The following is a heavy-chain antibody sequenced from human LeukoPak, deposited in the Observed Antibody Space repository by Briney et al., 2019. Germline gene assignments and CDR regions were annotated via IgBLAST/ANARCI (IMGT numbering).Heavy chain of an antibody. CDR2: IQSDGGNQ. D-gene: IGHD3-16*01. J-gene: IGHJ4*02. V-gene: IGHV3-30*02. Sequence: PVGSLRLSCTASGFSFSTYGIHWVRQAPGKGLEWVAFIQSDGGNQYYADSVKGRFTISRDNSKNTLYLQMNGLRPDDTAVYYCTKGIATDDYRFIFWRQVALVTVSS. CDR3: TKGIATDDYRFIF. CDR1: GFSFSTYG.